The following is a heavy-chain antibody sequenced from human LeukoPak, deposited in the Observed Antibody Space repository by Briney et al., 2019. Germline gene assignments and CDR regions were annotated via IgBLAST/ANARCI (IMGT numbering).Heavy chain of an antibody. CDR3: ARSPFGVGATPPPDY. CDR2: IYYSGST. CDR1: GGSISSSSYY. V-gene: IGHV4-39*01. Sequence: SETLSLTCTVSGGSISSSSYYWGWIRQPPGKGLEWIGSIYYSGSTYYNPSLKSRVTISVDTSKNQFSLKLSSVTAADTAVYYCARSPFGVGATPPPDYWGQGTLVTVSS. J-gene: IGHJ4*02. D-gene: IGHD3-3*01.